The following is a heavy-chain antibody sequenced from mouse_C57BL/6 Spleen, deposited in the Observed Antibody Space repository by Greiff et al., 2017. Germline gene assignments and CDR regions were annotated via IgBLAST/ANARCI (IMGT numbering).Heavy chain of an antibody. V-gene: IGHV14-1*01. Sequence: LQESGAELVRPGASVKLSCTASGFNIKDYYMHWVKQRPEQGLEWIGRIDPEDGDTEYAPKFQGKATMTADTSSNTAYLQLSSLTSEDAAVYYCTILYGSSYGFAYWGQGTLVTVSA. J-gene: IGHJ3*01. CDR1: GFNIKDYY. D-gene: IGHD1-1*01. CDR3: TILYGSSYGFAY. CDR2: IDPEDGDT.